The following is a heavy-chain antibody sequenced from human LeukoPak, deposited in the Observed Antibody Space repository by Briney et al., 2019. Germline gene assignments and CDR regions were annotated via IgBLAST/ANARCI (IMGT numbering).Heavy chain of an antibody. CDR3: ARASWSGNWGPTFDY. D-gene: IGHD7-27*01. J-gene: IGHJ4*02. V-gene: IGHV4-59*01. Sequence: PSETLSLTCTVSGVSISSYYWSWIRQPPGKGLEWIGYIYHSGSTNYNPSLKSRVTISVDTSKNQFSLKLSFVTAADTAVYYCARASWSGNWGPTFDYWGQGTLVTVSS. CDR2: IYHSGST. CDR1: GVSISSYY.